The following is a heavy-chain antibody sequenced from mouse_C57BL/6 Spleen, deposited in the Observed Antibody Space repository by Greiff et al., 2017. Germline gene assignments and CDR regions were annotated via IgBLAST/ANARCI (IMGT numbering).Heavy chain of an antibody. CDR2: INYDGSST. CDR1: GFTFSDYY. J-gene: IGHJ1*03. CDR3: ARLQLRPWYFDV. V-gene: IGHV5-16*01. Sequence: EVQGVASEGGLVQPGSSMKLSCTASGFTFSDYYMAWVRQVPEKGLEWVANINYDGSSTYYLDSLKSRFIISRDTAKNILYLQMSSLKSEDTATYYCARLQLRPWYFDVWGTGTTVTVSS. D-gene: IGHD3-2*02.